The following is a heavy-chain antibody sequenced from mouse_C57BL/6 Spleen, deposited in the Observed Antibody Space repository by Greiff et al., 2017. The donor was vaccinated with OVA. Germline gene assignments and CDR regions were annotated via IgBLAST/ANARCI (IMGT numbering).Heavy chain of an antibody. CDR3: ASVDGYLIDY. V-gene: IGHV1-64*01. J-gene: IGHJ2*01. D-gene: IGHD2-3*01. Sequence: LQQPGAELVKPGASVKLSCKASGYTFTSYWMHWVKQRPGQGLEWIGMIHPNSGSTNYNEKFKSKATLTVDKSSSTAYMQLSSLTSEDSAVYYCASVDGYLIDYWGQGTTLTVSS. CDR2: IHPNSGST. CDR1: GYTFTSYW.